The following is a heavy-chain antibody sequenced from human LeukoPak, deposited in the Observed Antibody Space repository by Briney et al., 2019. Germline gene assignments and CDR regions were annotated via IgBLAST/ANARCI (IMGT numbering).Heavy chain of an antibody. V-gene: IGHV4-59*01. J-gene: IGHJ4*02. CDR2: IYDSGRT. D-gene: IGHD2/OR15-2a*01. CDR1: GDSISNYY. Sequence: SETLSLTCTVSGDSISNYYWSWIRQPPGKGLEWIGYIYDSGRTNYNPSLKSRVTISGDTSKNQFSLKLNSVTAADTAVYYCTRENRPFCPFAYWGQGVLVTVSS. CDR3: TRENRPFCPFAY.